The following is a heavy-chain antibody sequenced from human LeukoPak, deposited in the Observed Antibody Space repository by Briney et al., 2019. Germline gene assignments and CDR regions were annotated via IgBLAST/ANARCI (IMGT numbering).Heavy chain of an antibody. V-gene: IGHV5-51*01. CDR3: ARQNDFRLDY. J-gene: IGHJ4*02. CDR2: IYPSDSDT. Sequence: GESLKISCKGSGYSFTSYWIGWVRQTPGKGLEWMGIIYPSDSDTRYSPSFQGQVTISADKSISTAYLQWTSLRASDTAMYYCARQNDFRLDYWGQGTLVTVSS. D-gene: IGHD3-3*01. CDR1: GYSFTSYW.